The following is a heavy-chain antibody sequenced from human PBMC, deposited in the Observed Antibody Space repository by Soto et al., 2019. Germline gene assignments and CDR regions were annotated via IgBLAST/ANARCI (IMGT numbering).Heavy chain of an antibody. CDR1: GITFSRCW. V-gene: IGHV3-7*01. D-gene: IGHD4-17*01. CDR3: ARDPLSYGDYAQTYWYFDL. CDR2: ISQDGTDT. J-gene: IGHJ2*01. Sequence: PGGSRRLSCGASGITFSRCWMSGGGQAPGKGLGWVASISQDGTDTYYVDSVKGRFAISGDNPKSSLYLQMNSLRADDTAVYYCARDPLSYGDYAQTYWYFDLWGRGTRVTVSS.